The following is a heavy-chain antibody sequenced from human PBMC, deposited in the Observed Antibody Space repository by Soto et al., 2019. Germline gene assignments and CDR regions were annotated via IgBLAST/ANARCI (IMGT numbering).Heavy chain of an antibody. Sequence: GGSLRLSCAASGFTVSSNYMSWVRQAPGKGLEWVSVIYSGGSTYYADSVQGRFTISRDNSKNTLYLQMNSLGAEDTAVYYCARGTYDSSGYYLDYWGQGTLVTVSS. V-gene: IGHV3-53*01. CDR3: ARGTYDSSGYYLDY. CDR1: GFTVSSNY. CDR2: IYSGGST. J-gene: IGHJ4*02. D-gene: IGHD3-22*01.